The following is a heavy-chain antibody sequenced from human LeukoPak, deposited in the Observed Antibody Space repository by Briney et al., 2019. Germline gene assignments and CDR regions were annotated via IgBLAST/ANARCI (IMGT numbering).Heavy chain of an antibody. Sequence: GGSLRLSCAASGFTFSSYGMHWVRQAPGKGLEWVAVIYDGSNKYYADSVKGRLTISRDNSKNTLSLQVNSLRSEDTAVYFCAKGDYGGNSHTFDIWGQGTMVTVSS. CDR1: GFTFSSYG. D-gene: IGHD4-23*01. J-gene: IGHJ3*02. CDR2: IYDGSNK. V-gene: IGHV3-30*02. CDR3: AKGDYGGNSHTFDI.